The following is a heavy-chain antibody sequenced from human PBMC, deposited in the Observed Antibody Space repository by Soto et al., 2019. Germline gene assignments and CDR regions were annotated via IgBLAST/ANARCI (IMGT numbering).Heavy chain of an antibody. J-gene: IGHJ4*02. CDR1: GFTFSSYA. D-gene: IGHD4-17*01. Sequence: PGGSLRLSCAASGFTFSSYAMSWVRQAPGKGLEWVSAISGSGGSRYYADSVKGRFTISRDNSKNTLYLQMNSLRAEDTAVYYCAKTLDMVYATSGEDYGDYATFDYWGQGTLVTPSS. V-gene: IGHV3-23*01. CDR3: AKTLDMVYATSGEDYGDYATFDY. CDR2: ISGSGGSR.